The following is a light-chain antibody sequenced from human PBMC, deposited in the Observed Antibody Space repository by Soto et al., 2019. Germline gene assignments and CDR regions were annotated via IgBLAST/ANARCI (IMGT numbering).Light chain of an antibody. CDR3: MQALQTVT. CDR1: QSLLHSNGYNC. V-gene: IGKV2-28*01. CDR2: LGS. Sequence: DIVMTQSPLSLPVTPGEPASISCRSSQSLLHSNGYNCLDWYLQKPGQSPQLLIYLGSNRASGVPDRFSGSGSGTDFTLKISRVEAEDVGVYCCMQALQTVTFGGGTKVEIK. J-gene: IGKJ4*01.